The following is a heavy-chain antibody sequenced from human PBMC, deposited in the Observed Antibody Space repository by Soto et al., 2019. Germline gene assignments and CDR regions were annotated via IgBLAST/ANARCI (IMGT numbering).Heavy chain of an antibody. CDR2: IIPIFGTA. Sequence: SVKVSCKASGGTFSSCAISWVRQAPGQGLEWMGGIIPIFGTANYAQKFQSRVTITADESTSTAYMELSSLRSEDTAVYYCASGKPPTAHFDYWGQGTLVTVSS. CDR3: ASGKPPTAHFDY. CDR1: GGTFSSCA. J-gene: IGHJ4*02. D-gene: IGHD4-17*01. V-gene: IGHV1-69*13.